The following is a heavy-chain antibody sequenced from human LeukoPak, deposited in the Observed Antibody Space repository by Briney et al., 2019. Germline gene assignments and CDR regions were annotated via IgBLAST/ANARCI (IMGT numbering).Heavy chain of an antibody. Sequence: SETLSLTCAVDGGSLSGYYWSWIRQPPGKGLEWIGEINHSGSTNYNPSLKSRVTISVDTSKNQFSLKLSSVTAADTAVYYCARWAYSQYYGSGSFDYWGQGTLVTVSS. D-gene: IGHD3-10*01. CDR3: ARWAYSQYYGSGSFDY. CDR1: GGSLSGYY. J-gene: IGHJ4*02. V-gene: IGHV4-34*01. CDR2: INHSGST.